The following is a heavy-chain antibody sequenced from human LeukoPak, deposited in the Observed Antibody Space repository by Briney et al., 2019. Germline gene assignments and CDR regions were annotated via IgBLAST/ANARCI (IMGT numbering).Heavy chain of an antibody. CDR3: ARTRSSFRVFDY. CDR1: GGSISNGGFF. CDR2: IYYTGST. Sequence: SQTLSLTCSVSGGSISNGGFFWSWIRQSPGRGLECLGYIYYTGSTYYTPSLKSRLTMSVDTSKNQFSLTLTGLTVADTAVYYCARTRSSFRVFDYWGQGTLVTVSS. V-gene: IGHV4-30-4*01. D-gene: IGHD3-16*02. J-gene: IGHJ4*02.